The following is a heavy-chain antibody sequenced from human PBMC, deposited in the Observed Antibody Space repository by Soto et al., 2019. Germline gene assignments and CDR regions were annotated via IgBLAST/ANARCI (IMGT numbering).Heavy chain of an antibody. D-gene: IGHD6-13*01. J-gene: IGHJ5*02. Sequence: PSETLSLTCAVYGGSFRGYYWSWIRQPPGTGLEWLGEINHSGSTNYNPSLKSRVTISVDTSKHQFSLKLSSVTAAATALYDCARGMSSWYWGLWFDPWGQGTLVTVSS. CDR2: INHSGST. CDR1: GGSFRGYY. V-gene: IGHV4-34*01. CDR3: ARGMSSWYWGLWFDP.